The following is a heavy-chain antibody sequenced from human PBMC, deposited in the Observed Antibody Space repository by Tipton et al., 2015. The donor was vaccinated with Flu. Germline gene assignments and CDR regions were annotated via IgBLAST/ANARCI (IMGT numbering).Heavy chain of an antibody. CDR2: IYHSGST. J-gene: IGHJ3*02. CDR3: ARVTQWDAFDT. V-gene: IGHV4-38-2*02. D-gene: IGHD2-8*01. Sequence: TLSLTCTVSGYSISSGYYWGWIRQPPGKGLEWIGSIYHSGSTYYNPSLKSRVTISVDTSKNQFSLKLSSVTAADTAVYYCARVTQWDAFDTWGQGTMVAVSS. CDR1: GYSISSGYY.